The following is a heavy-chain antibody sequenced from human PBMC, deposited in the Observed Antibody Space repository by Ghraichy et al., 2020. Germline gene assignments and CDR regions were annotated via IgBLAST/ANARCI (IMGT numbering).Heavy chain of an antibody. CDR3: ARADSAYYDILTGYPSEYYFDY. V-gene: IGHV4-59*01. CDR1: GGSISSYY. Sequence: SETLSLTCTVSGGSISSYYWSWIRQPPGKGLEWIGYIYYSGSTNYNPSLKSRVTISVDTSKNQFSLKLSSVTAADTAVYYCARADSAYYDILTGYPSEYYFDYWGQGTLVTVSS. J-gene: IGHJ4*02. D-gene: IGHD3-9*01. CDR2: IYYSGST.